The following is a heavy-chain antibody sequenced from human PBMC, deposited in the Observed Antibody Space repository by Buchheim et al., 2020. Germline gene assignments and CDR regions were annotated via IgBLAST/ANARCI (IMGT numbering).Heavy chain of an antibody. J-gene: IGHJ6*02. CDR2: IYPGDSDT. CDR1: GYSFTSYW. Sequence: EVQLVQSGAEVKKPGESLKISCKGSGYSFTSYWIGWVRQMPGKGLEWMGIIYPGDSDTRYSPSFQGQVAISADKSISTAYLQWSSLKASDTAMYYCARRSDFWSGPPGSPFSYGMDVWGQGTT. D-gene: IGHD3-3*01. V-gene: IGHV5-51*03. CDR3: ARRSDFWSGPPGSPFSYGMDV.